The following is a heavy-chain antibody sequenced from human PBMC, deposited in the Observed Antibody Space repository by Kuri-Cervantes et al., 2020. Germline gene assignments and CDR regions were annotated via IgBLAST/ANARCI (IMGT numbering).Heavy chain of an antibody. V-gene: IGHV4-34*01. Sequence: ESLKISCAVYGGSFSGYYWSWIRQPPGKGLEWIGEINHSGSTNYNPSLKSRVTISVDTPKNQFSLKVSSVTAADTAVYYCTKGSSSGTAHYYYGMDVWGQGTTVTDSS. CDR1: GGSFSGYY. D-gene: IGHD3-10*01. J-gene: IGHJ6*02. CDR2: INHSGST. CDR3: TKGSSSGTAHYYYGMDV.